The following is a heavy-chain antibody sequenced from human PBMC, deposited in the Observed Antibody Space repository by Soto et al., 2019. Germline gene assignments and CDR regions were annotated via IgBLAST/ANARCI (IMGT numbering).Heavy chain of an antibody. CDR1: GYTFINYA. J-gene: IGHJ4*02. CDR2: INAGNGNT. Sequence: QVQLVQSGAEVKKPGASVTVSCKASGYTFINYALHWVRQAPGQRLDWIGRINAGNGNTKYSQKFQGRVTMTRDTSARTAYRELSSLRSEDTAIYYCARSEINYSRVDSWGQGTLVTVSS. CDR3: ARSEINYSRVDS. D-gene: IGHD2-21*01. V-gene: IGHV1-3*01.